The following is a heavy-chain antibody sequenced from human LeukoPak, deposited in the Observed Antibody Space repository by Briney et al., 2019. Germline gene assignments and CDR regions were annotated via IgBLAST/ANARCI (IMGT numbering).Heavy chain of an antibody. J-gene: IGHJ6*04. CDR2: ITSSSNYI. CDR1: GFVFSSYS. Sequence: GGSLRLSCAASGFVFSSYSMHWVRQAPGKGLDWVSSITSSSNYINYADSVKGRFTISRDNAKNSLYLQMNSLIVEDTALYYCAREGIAGPKDVWGKGTTVTVSS. V-gene: IGHV3-21*01. D-gene: IGHD6-13*01. CDR3: AREGIAGPKDV.